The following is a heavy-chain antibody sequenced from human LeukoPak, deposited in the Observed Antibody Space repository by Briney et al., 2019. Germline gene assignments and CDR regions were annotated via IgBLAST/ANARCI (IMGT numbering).Heavy chain of an antibody. J-gene: IGHJ2*01. CDR2: IYPGDSDT. CDR1: GYSFTNYW. V-gene: IGHV5-51*01. Sequence: GESLKIPCKGSGYSFTNYWIGWVRQMPGKGLEWMGIIYPGDSDTRYSPSFQGQVTISADKSISTAYLQWSSLKASDTAVYYCARPKDLKYWYFDLWGRGTLVTVSS. CDR3: ARPKDLKYWYFDL.